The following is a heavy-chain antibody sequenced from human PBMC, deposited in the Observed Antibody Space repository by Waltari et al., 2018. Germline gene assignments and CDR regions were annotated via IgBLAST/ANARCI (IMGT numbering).Heavy chain of an antibody. V-gene: IGHV1-69*14. Sequence: QVQLVQSGAEVKKPGSSVKVSCKASGGTFSSCAISWVRQAPGQGLEWMGGIIPIFGTANYAQKFQGRVTITADKSTSTAYMELSSLRSEDTAVYYCARDDSSGPRRAFDIWGQGTMVTVSS. CDR1: GGTFSSCA. CDR3: ARDDSSGPRRAFDI. D-gene: IGHD6-19*01. CDR2: IIPIFGTA. J-gene: IGHJ3*02.